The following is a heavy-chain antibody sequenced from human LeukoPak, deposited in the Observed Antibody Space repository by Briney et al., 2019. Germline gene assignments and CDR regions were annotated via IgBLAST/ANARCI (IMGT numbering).Heavy chain of an antibody. J-gene: IGHJ4*02. CDR2: IYTSGST. CDR1: GGSISSYY. D-gene: IGHD3-22*01. V-gene: IGHV4-4*07. Sequence: SETLSLTCTVPGGSISSYYWSWIRQPAGKGLEWIGRIYTSGSTNYNPSLKSRVTMSVDTSKNQFSLKLSSVTAADTAVYYCARDAYYYDSSGYYILDSWGQGTLVTVSS. CDR3: ARDAYYYDSSGYYILDS.